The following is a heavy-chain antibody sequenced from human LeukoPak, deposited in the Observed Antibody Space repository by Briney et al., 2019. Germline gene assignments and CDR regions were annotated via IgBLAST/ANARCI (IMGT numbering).Heavy chain of an antibody. Sequence: SETLSLTCAVYGGSFSGYYWSWIRQPPGKGLEWIGEINHSGSTNYNPSLKSRVTISVDTSKNQFSLKLSSVTAADTAVYYCARDIVVVVAATYWFDPWGQGTLVTVSS. CDR1: GGSFSGYY. CDR3: ARDIVVVVAATYWFDP. V-gene: IGHV4-34*01. CDR2: INHSGST. J-gene: IGHJ5*02. D-gene: IGHD2-15*01.